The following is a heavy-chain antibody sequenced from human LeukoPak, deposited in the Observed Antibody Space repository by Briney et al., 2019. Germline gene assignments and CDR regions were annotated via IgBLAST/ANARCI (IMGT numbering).Heavy chain of an antibody. D-gene: IGHD3-22*01. CDR3: ANYYDSSGYYALDM. CDR1: GFTFSRYW. Sequence: PGGSLRLSCAASGFTFSRYWMSWVRQAPGKGLGWVANINEDGSEKNYVDSVKGRFTISRDNAKNSLYLEMNSLTAEDTAVYYCANYYDSSGYYALDMWGQGTMVTVSP. J-gene: IGHJ3*02. CDR2: INEDGSEK. V-gene: IGHV3-7*01.